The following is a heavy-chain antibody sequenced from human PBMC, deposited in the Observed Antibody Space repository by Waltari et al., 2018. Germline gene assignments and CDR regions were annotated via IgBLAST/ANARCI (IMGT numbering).Heavy chain of an antibody. D-gene: IGHD2-2*03. CDR3: ARHGLGSRYYYYYMDV. CDR1: GGSISSGSYY. CDR2: IYTSGST. Sequence: QVQLQESGPGLVKPSQTLSLTCTVSGGSISSGSYYWSWIRQPAGKGLEWIGRIYTSGSTNYNPSLKSRVTISVDTSKNQFSLKLSSVTAADTAVYYCARHGLGSRYYYYYMDVWGKGTTVTVSS. J-gene: IGHJ6*03. V-gene: IGHV4-61*02.